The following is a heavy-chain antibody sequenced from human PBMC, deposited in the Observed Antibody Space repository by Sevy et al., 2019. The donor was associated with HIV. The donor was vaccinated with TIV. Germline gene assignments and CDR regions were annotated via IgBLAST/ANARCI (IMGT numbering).Heavy chain of an antibody. CDR2: IRYDGSNE. Sequence: GGSLRLSCAASGFTFSNHGMHWVRQAPGKGLEWVAFIRYDGSNEYYGDSVKGRFTISRDNSKDTLYLQMNSLRPEDTAVDFCSKDRKVLLVVYAIPFDVFDIWGHGTMVTVSS. D-gene: IGHD2-8*02. J-gene: IGHJ3*02. V-gene: IGHV3-30*02. CDR1: GFTFSNHG. CDR3: SKDRKVLLVVYAIPFDVFDI.